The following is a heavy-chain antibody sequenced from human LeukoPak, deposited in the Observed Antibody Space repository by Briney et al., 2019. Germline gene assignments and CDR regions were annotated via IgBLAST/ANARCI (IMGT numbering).Heavy chain of an antibody. Sequence: GGSLRLSCAASGFTFSSYSMNWVRQAPGKGLEWVSAISGSSFTKEYAESVKGRFTISRDNAKETLYLQMNSLRVEDSATYYCAYSSFWGRTWYFDLWGRGTLVTVSS. CDR3: AYSSFWGRTWYFDL. V-gene: IGHV3-23*01. CDR1: GFTFSSYS. CDR2: ISGSSFTK. D-gene: IGHD7-27*01. J-gene: IGHJ2*01.